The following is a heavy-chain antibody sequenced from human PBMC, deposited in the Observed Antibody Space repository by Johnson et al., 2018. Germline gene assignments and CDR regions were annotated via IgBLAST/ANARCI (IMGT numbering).Heavy chain of an antibody. V-gene: IGHV3-74*01. CDR1: GFPFNTYW. CDR2: INSDGSDT. CDR3: ARGGMNHGFDI. J-gene: IGHJ3*02. D-gene: IGHD3-16*01. Sequence: VQLQESGGGLVQPGGSLRLSCAASGFPFNTYWIHWVRQAPGKGLVWVSRINSDGSDTIYADSVKGQFTVSRDNAKSTLYLQMNSMRAEDTAVYYCARGGMNHGFDIWGQGTMVTVSS.